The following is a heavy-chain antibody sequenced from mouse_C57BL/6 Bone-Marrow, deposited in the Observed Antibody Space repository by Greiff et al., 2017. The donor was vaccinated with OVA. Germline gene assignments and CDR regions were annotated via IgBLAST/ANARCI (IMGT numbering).Heavy chain of an antibody. CDR3: ARWYSYGSSHGD. CDR2: IDPSDSYT. D-gene: IGHD1-1*01. V-gene: IGHV1-50*01. J-gene: IGHJ2*01. CDR1: GYTFTSYW. Sequence: QVQLQQPGAELVKPGASVKLSCKASGYTFTSYWMQWVKQRPGQGLEWIGEIDPSDSYTNYNQKLKGKATLTVDTSSSTAYMQLSSLTSEDSAVYYCARWYSYGSSHGDWGKGTTLTVDS.